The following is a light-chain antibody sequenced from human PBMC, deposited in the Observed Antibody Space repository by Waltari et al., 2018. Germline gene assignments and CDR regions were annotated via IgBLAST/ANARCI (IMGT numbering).Light chain of an antibody. CDR2: HAS. Sequence: EIVLTQSPGTLSLSPGERATLSCRASQSVSTYLAWYQQKPGQGPRLLIYHASSRATGVPDKFSGSGSGTDCNLTNSRLEPEDFAVYYCQHYLRLPATFGQGTKVEIK. V-gene: IGKV3-20*01. CDR1: QSVSTY. CDR3: QHYLRLPAT. J-gene: IGKJ1*01.